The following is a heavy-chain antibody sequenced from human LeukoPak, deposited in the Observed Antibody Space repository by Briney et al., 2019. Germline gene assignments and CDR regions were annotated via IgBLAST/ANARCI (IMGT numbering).Heavy chain of an antibody. V-gene: IGHV3-23*01. J-gene: IGHJ5*02. CDR1: GVTLTSAW. Sequence: GGSLRLSCAVSGVTLTSAWMSWVRQAPGKGLEWVSSTVSRGTTQYADSVKGRFTVSRDTSKNTLYLQMNSLRADDTAVYYCAKCSTSAYTSGWCNWIDPWGQGTLVTVSS. D-gene: IGHD6-19*01. CDR3: AKCSTSAYTSGWCNWIDP. CDR2: TVSRGTT.